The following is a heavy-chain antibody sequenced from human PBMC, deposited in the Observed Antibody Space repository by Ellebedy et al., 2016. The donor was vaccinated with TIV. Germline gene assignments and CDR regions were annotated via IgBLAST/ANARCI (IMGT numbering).Heavy chain of an antibody. J-gene: IGHJ3*02. CDR2: IYYSGYT. CDR3: ARLKGRGARDAFDI. Sequence: GSLRLXXTVSGGSISSNNCYWGWIRQPPGKGLEWIGNIYYSGYTYYNPSLKSRVTISVDTSKNHFSLKLTSVTAADTAVYHCARLKGRGARDAFDIWGPGTMVTISS. D-gene: IGHD3-10*01. V-gene: IGHV4-39*01. CDR1: GGSISSNNCY.